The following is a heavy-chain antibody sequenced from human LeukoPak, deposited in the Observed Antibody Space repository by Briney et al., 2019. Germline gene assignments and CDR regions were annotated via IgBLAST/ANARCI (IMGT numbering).Heavy chain of an antibody. V-gene: IGHV1-46*01. D-gene: IGHD2-15*01. Sequence: ASVKVSCKASGYTFTSYYLHWVRQAPGQGLEWMGIINPSGGSTSYAQKFQGRVTMTRDTSTSTVYMELSSLRSEDTAVYYCAREGGGNDAFDTWGQGTMVTVSS. CDR3: AREGGGNDAFDT. J-gene: IGHJ3*02. CDR2: INPSGGST. CDR1: GYTFTSYY.